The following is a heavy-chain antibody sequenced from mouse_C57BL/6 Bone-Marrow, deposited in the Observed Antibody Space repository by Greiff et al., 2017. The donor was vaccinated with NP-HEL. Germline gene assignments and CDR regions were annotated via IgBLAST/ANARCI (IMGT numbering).Heavy chain of an antibody. J-gene: IGHJ2*01. V-gene: IGHV6-3*01. D-gene: IGHD1-1*01. CDR3: TRITTVVATKGDY. CDR1: GFTFSNYW. Sequence: DVMLVESGGGLVQPGGSMKLSCVASGFTFSNYWMNWVRQSPEKGLEWVAQIRLKSDNYATHYAESVKGRFTISRDDSKSSVYLQMNNLRAEDTGIYYCTRITTVVATKGDYWGQGTTLTVSS. CDR2: IRLKSDNYAT.